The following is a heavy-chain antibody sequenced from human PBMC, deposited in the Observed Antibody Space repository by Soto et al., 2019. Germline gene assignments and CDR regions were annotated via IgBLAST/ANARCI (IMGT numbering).Heavy chain of an antibody. J-gene: IGHJ6*02. CDR2: FDPEDGEP. D-gene: IGHD2-21*02. CDR1: GYTLTELS. CDR3: EAYCGGDCYSPGGYYYYDMDV. V-gene: IGHV1-24*01. Sequence: ASVKVSCKVSGYTLTELSMHWVRQAPGKGLEWMGGFDPEDGEPIYAQKFQGRVTMTEDTSTDTAYMELSSLRSEDTAVYYCEAYCGGDCYSPGGYYYYDMDVWGQGTTVTVSS.